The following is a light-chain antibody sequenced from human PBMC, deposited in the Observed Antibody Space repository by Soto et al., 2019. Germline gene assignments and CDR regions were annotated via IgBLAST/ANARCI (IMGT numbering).Light chain of an antibody. J-gene: IGKJ4*01. CDR3: HQSYGSPLT. Sequence: DIQMTQSPSSLSASVGDRVTITCRASQSMSKFLNWYQQKPGKAPNLLIYGASTLQSGVPARFSGSGSGTDFTLTISNLQPEDFATYYCHQSYGSPLTFGGGTRVDIK. V-gene: IGKV1-39*01. CDR1: QSMSKF. CDR2: GAS.